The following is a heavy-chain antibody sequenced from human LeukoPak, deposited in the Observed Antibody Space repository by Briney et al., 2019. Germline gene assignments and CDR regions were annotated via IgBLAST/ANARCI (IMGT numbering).Heavy chain of an antibody. D-gene: IGHD3-22*01. CDR2: IDPGDSDT. Sequence: KPGESLKISCKGSGYSFATYWIAWVRQMPGKGLEWMGLIDPGDSDTRYSPSFQGQVTISADKSISTAYLQWSSLKASDTAMYFCARWFYDSSDYYYLDYWGQGTLVTVSS. V-gene: IGHV5-51*01. CDR1: GYSFATYW. J-gene: IGHJ4*02. CDR3: ARWFYDSSDYYYLDY.